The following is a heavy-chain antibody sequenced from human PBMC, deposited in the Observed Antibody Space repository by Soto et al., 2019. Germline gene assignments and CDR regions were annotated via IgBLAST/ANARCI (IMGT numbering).Heavy chain of an antibody. CDR3: ARGNWNGYYFDY. D-gene: IGHD1-1*01. V-gene: IGHV3-21*01. J-gene: IGHJ4*02. CDR2: ISSSGTYI. Sequence: PGGSLRLSCEVSGFSFSTYGVHWVRQAPGKGLEWVSSISSSGTYIYYADSLKGRFTLSRDNAKNSLYLQMNSLRAEDTAVYYCARGNWNGYYFDYWGQGTLVTVSS. CDR1: GFSFSTYG.